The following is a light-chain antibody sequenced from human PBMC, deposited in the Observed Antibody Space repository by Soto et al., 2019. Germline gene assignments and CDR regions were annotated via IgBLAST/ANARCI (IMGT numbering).Light chain of an antibody. Sequence: IQMTRSPSTLSVSVLDIVAIAVLASQTISSWLAWYQQKPGKAPKLLIYKASTLKSGVPSRFSGSGSGTEFTLTISSLQPDDFATYYCQHYNSYSEAFGQGTKVDIK. J-gene: IGKJ1*01. CDR1: QTISSW. CDR3: QHYNSYSEA. V-gene: IGKV1-5*03. CDR2: KAS.